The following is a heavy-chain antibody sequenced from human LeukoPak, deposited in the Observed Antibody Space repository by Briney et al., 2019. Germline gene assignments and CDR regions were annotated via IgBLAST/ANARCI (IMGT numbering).Heavy chain of an antibody. CDR1: GYTLTELS. CDR2: FDPEDGET. CDR3: ARDAHYYDSSGPFDY. D-gene: IGHD3-22*01. Sequence: ASVKVSCKVSGYTLTELSMHWVRQAPGKGLEWMGGFDPEDGETIYAQKFQGRVTMTEDTSTDTAYMELSSLRSEDTAVYYCARDAHYYDSSGPFDYWGQGTLVTVSS. V-gene: IGHV1-24*01. J-gene: IGHJ4*02.